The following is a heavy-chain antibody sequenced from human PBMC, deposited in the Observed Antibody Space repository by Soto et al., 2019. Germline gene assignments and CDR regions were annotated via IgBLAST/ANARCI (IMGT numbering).Heavy chain of an antibody. J-gene: IGHJ3*01. Sequence: ASVKVSCKASGYIFTGYQIHWVRQAPGQGLEWMGWLNPNSGVTNYAQKVQDRVTMTRDTSISTAYMELSSLRSDDTDVYYCARESMVRGCTSPLDLRGQGTMVTVSS. CDR2: LNPNSGVT. CDR1: GYIFTGYQ. V-gene: IGHV1-2*02. D-gene: IGHD3-10*01. CDR3: ARESMVRGCTSPLDL.